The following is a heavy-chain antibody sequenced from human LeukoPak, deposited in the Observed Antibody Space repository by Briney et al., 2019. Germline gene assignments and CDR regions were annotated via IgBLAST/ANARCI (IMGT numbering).Heavy chain of an antibody. CDR2: IQQHGSET. Sequence: PGGSLRLSCEASGFSFSNYWMSWVRQAPGKGLEWVANIQQHGSETYYVDSVKGRFTISRDNAKNSLYLQMNSLRAEDTAVYYCAKGDSYGPYDAFDIWGQGTMVTVSS. V-gene: IGHV3-7*03. CDR1: GFSFSNYW. D-gene: IGHD5-18*01. CDR3: AKGDSYGPYDAFDI. J-gene: IGHJ3*02.